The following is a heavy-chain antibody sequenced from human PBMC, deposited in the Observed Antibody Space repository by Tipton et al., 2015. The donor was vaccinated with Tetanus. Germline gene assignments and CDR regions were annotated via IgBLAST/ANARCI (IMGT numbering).Heavy chain of an antibody. J-gene: IGHJ4*02. CDR2: SWYDGTDQ. D-gene: IGHD2-15*01. Sequence: SLRLSCAASGFIFSSYGIHWVRQAPGKGLEWVAVSWYDGTDQYYADSVKGRFTLSRDNSKNTLYLQMNSLRAEDTAQYYCAREGDCSGGSGFSGEFDNWGQGTQVAVSS. CDR1: GFIFSSYG. CDR3: AREGDCSGGSGFSGEFDN. V-gene: IGHV3-33*01.